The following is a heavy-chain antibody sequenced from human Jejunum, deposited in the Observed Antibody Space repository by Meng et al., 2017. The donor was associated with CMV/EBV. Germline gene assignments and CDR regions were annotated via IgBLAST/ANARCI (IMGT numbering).Heavy chain of an antibody. CDR3: ARGATGTTFDS. CDR2: INPRFGNT. V-gene: IGHV1-2*02. CDR1: GYSFTDYY. Sequence: KASGYSFTDYYLRWVRQAPGQGLGWMGCINPRFGNTNFAQKFEGRVTMTSNKSTRTAYMELTSLRSDDTAVYYCARGATGTTFDSWGQGTLVTVSS. J-gene: IGHJ4*02. D-gene: IGHD1-14*01.